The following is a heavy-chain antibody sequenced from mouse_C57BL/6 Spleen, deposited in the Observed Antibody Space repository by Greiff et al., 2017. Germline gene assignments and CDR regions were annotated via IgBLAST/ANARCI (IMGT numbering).Heavy chain of an antibody. J-gene: IGHJ2*01. CDR3: TRYYSGSSQYYFDY. CDR1: GYTFTDYE. Sequence: VQLQQSGAELVRPGASVTLSCKASGYTFTDYEMHWVKQTPVHGLEWIGAIDPETGGTAYNQKFKGKAILTADKSSSTAYMELRSLTSEDSAVYYCTRYYSGSSQYYFDYWGPGTTLSVSS. V-gene: IGHV1-15*01. D-gene: IGHD1-1*01. CDR2: IDPETGGT.